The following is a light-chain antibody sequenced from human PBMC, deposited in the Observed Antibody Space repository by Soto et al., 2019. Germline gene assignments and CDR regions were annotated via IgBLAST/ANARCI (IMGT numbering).Light chain of an antibody. J-gene: IGLJ3*02. V-gene: IGLV1-44*01. CDR3: ASWDDSLNGPV. Sequence: QSVLTQPPSASGTPGQRVTMSCSGSSSNIVSYSVSWYLHLPGTAPNLLIYSDNQRPSGVPDRFSGSKSGTSASLAISGLQSEDEADYYCASWDDSLNGPVFGGGTKVTVL. CDR2: SDN. CDR1: SSNIVSYS.